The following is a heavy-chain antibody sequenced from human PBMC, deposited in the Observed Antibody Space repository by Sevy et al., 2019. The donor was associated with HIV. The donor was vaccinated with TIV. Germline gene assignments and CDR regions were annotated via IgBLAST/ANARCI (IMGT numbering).Heavy chain of an antibody. J-gene: IGHJ5*02. Sequence: GGSLRLSCAASGFTFSDYYMSWIRQAPGKALEWVSYIRRSGSTINYADSVKGRFTISRDNAKNSLYLQINSLRAEDTAVYYCARENTMIEEPGWFDPWGQGTLVTVSS. CDR1: GFTFSDYY. D-gene: IGHD3-22*01. CDR2: IRRSGSTI. V-gene: IGHV3-11*01. CDR3: ARENTMIEEPGWFDP.